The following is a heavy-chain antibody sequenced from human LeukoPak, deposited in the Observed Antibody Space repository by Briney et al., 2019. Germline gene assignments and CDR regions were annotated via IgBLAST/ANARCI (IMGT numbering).Heavy chain of an antibody. CDR1: GYTFTSYD. J-gene: IGHJ5*02. V-gene: IGHV1-8*01. D-gene: IGHD3-10*01. CDR2: MNPNSGDT. CDR3: ARGLIETQGLVIKSVLLWFGELSP. Sequence: ASVKVSCKASGYTFTSYDINWVRQATGQGLEWTGWMNPNSGDTGYAQKFQGRVTMTRNTSISTAYMELSSLRSEDTAVYYCARGLIETQGLVIKSVLLWFGELSPWGQGTLVTVSS.